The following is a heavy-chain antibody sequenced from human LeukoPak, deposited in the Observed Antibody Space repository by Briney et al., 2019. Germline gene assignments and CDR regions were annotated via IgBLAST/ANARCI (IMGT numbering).Heavy chain of an antibody. V-gene: IGHV4-59*08. Sequence: SETLSLTCTVSGGSISSYYWSWIRQPPGKGLEWIGYIYYSGSTNYNPSLKSRVTISVDTSKNQFSLKLSSVTAADTAVYYCARHHYGSGSLWGQGTTVTVSS. CDR3: ARHHYGSGSL. CDR1: GGSISSYY. J-gene: IGHJ6*02. CDR2: IYYSGST. D-gene: IGHD3-10*01.